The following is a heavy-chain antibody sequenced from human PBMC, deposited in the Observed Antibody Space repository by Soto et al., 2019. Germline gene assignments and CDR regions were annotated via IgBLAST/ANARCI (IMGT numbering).Heavy chain of an antibody. CDR1: GFTFSSYS. CDR3: ARAPDSIVLMVYVVRYWYFDL. J-gene: IGHJ2*01. CDR2: ISSSSSTI. D-gene: IGHD2-8*01. Sequence: EVQLVESGGGLVQPGGSLRLSCAASGFTFSSYSMNWVRQAPGKGLEWVSYISSSSSTIYYADSVKGRFTISRDNAKNSQYLQMNSLGAEDTAVYSCARAPDSIVLMVYVVRYWYFDLWGRGTLVTVSS. V-gene: IGHV3-48*01.